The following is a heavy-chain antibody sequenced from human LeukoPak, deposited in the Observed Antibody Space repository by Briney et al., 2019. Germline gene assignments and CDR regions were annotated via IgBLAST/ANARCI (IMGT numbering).Heavy chain of an antibody. J-gene: IGHJ3*02. V-gene: IGHV4-39*01. CDR1: GGSISNSSYY. CDR2: IYYSGST. Sequence: NASETLSLTCTVSGGSISNSSYYWGWIRQPPGKGLEWIGSIYYSGSTYYNPSLKSRVTISVDTSKNQFSLKLSSVTAADTAVYYCARGDSSRYYAIIGAFDIWGQGTMVTVSS. CDR3: ARGDSSRYYAIIGAFDI. D-gene: IGHD3-22*01.